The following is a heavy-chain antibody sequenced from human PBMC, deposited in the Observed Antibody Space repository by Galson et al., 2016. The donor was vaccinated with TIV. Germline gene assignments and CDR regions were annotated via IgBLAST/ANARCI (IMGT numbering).Heavy chain of an antibody. J-gene: IGHJ4*02. Sequence: SLRLSCAASGFTSSSSEMIWVRQAPGKGLEWVSYMSGSGSVRYYADSVRGRFTISRDNAQNSLYLQMTSLRVEDTALYYCARLGMVDSTLVIDYWGQGTLVTVSS. V-gene: IGHV3-48*03. D-gene: IGHD2-15*01. CDR2: MSGSGSVR. CDR1: GFTSSSSE. CDR3: ARLGMVDSTLVIDY.